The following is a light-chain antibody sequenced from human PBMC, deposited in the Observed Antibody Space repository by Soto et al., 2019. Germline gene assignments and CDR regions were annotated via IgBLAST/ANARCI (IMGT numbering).Light chain of an antibody. Sequence: QSALTQPPSVSGSPGQSVAISCTGTSSDVGSFNRVSWYQQSPGTAPKLMIYDVSKRPSGVPDRFSGSKSGNTASLTISGLQAEDEADYYCCSYAGTYTLVFGGGTKVTVL. J-gene: IGLJ2*01. V-gene: IGLV2-18*02. CDR1: SSDVGSFNR. CDR2: DVS. CDR3: CSYAGTYTLV.